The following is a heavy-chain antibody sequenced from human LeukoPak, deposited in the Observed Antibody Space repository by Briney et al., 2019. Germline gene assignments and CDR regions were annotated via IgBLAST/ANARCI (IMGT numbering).Heavy chain of an antibody. CDR1: GFTFSSYG. V-gene: IGHV3-23*01. CDR2: ISGSGGRT. D-gene: IGHD5-12*01. J-gene: IGHJ6*02. CDR3: AKDRLAYSGHDYMYYYYGMDV. Sequence: PGGSLRLSCAASGFTFSSYGMSWVRQALGKGLEWVSGISGSGGRTYYADSVKGRFTISRDNSKNTLYLQMNSLRAEDTAVYYCAKDRLAYSGHDYMYYYYGMDVWGQGTTVTVSS.